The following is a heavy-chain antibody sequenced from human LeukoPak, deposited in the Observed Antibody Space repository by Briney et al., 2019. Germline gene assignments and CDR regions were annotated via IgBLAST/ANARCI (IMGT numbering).Heavy chain of an antibody. D-gene: IGHD1-14*01. CDR1: GGSFSGYY. J-gene: IGHJ4*02. CDR3: AISNQPLSIDY. V-gene: IGHV4-34*01. Sequence: SETLSLTCAVYGGSFSGYYWSWIRQPPGKGLEWIGEINHSGSTNYNPSLKSRVTISVDTSKNQFSLKLSSVTAADTAVYYCAISNQPLSIDYWGQGTLVTVSS. CDR2: INHSGST.